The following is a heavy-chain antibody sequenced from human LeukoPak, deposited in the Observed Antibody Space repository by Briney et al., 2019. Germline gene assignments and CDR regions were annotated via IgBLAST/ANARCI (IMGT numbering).Heavy chain of an antibody. V-gene: IGHV4-38-2*01. CDR2: IYHSGST. CDR1: GYSISSGYY. CDR3: ARAEEIPYDYVWGSYRSHPYYFDY. J-gene: IGHJ4*02. Sequence: SETLSLTCAVSGYSISSGYYWGWIRQPPGKGLEWTGSIYHSGSTYYNPSLKSRVTISVDTSKNQFSLKLSSVTAADTAVYYCARAEEIPYDYVWGSYRSHPYYFDYWGQGTLVTVSS. D-gene: IGHD3-16*02.